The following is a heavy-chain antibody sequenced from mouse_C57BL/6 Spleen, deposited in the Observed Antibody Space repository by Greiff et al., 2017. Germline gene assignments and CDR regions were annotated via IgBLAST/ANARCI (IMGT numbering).Heavy chain of an antibody. D-gene: IGHD3-2*02. J-gene: IGHJ3*01. CDR1: GYTFTSYW. CDR3: ARECASSGLSWFAY. V-gene: IGHV1-52*01. Sequence: QVQLQQPGAELVRPGSSVKLSCKASGYTFTSYWMHWVKQRPIQGLEWIGNIDPSDSETHYKQKFKDKATLTVDKSSSTSYMPLSSLTSEDSAVYSCARECASSGLSWFAYWGQGTLVTVSA. CDR2: IDPSDSET.